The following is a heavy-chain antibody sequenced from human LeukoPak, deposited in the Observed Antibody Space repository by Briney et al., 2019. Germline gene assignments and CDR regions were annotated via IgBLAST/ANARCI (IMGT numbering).Heavy chain of an antibody. CDR3: ARRNVDTTMVWAYYFDT. CDR2: ISVYNGNT. V-gene: IGHV1-18*01. D-gene: IGHD5-18*01. CDR1: GYIFNTYG. J-gene: IGHJ4*02. Sequence: ASMKVSCKASGYIFNTYGITWVRQAPGQGLEWMGWISVYNGNTNYAQKLQGRVTMTTDTSTSTAYMELRSLKSDDTAVYYCARRNVDTTMVWAYYFDTWGQGTLVTVAS.